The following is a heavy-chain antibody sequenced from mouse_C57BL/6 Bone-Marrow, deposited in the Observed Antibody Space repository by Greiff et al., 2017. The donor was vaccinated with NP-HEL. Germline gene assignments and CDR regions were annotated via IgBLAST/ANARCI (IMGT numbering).Heavy chain of an antibody. CDR3: ARFTTVVEGGYYFDY. V-gene: IGHV5-17*01. CDR1: GFTFSDYG. D-gene: IGHD1-1*01. J-gene: IGHJ2*01. CDR2: ISSGSSTI. Sequence: EVKLMESGGGLVKPGGSLKLSCAASGFTFSDYGMHWVRQAPEKGLEWVAYISSGSSTIYYADTVKGRFTISRDNAKNTLFLQMTSLRSEDTAMYYCARFTTVVEGGYYFDYWGQGTTLTVSS.